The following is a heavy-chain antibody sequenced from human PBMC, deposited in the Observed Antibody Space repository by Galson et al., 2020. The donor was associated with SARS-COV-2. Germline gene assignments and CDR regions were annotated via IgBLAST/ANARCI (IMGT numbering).Heavy chain of an antibody. CDR1: GGSISSGSYY. CDR3: ARAPPWWLDAVDI. V-gene: IGHV4-61*09. CDR2: IYTSGST. Sequence: SETLSLTCTVSGGSISSGSYYWSWIRQPAGKGREWIGHIYTSGSTNYNPSLKSRVTIAVDTSKNQFSLKLSSVTAADTAVYYCARAPPWWLDAVDIWGQGTMVTVSS. J-gene: IGHJ3*02. D-gene: IGHD2-8*02.